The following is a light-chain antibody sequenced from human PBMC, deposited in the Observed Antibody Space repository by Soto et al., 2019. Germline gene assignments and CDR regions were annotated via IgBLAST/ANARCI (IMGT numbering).Light chain of an antibody. V-gene: IGLV2-8*01. CDR1: SSDVGAYNS. J-gene: IGLJ3*02. CDR3: SSYAGSSWV. CDR2: EVN. Sequence: QSALTQPPSASGSPGQSVTISSTGTSSDVGAYNSVSWYQQHPGKAPKLMIYEVNKRPSGVPDRFSGSKSGNTASLTVSGLQAADEGDYYCSSYAGSSWVFGGGTKVTVL.